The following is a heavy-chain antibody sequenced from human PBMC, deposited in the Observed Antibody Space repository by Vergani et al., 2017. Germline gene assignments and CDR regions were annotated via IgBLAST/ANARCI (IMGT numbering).Heavy chain of an antibody. D-gene: IGHD3-22*01. CDR2: IIPILGIA. Sequence: QVQLVQSGAEVKKPGSSVKVSCKASGGTFSSYAISWVRQAPGQGLEWMGRIIPILGIANYAQKFQGRVMITADKSTSTAYMELSSLRSEDTAVYYCARTPHYYDSSGEFDYWGQGTLVTVSS. CDR1: GGTFSSYA. V-gene: IGHV1-69*04. J-gene: IGHJ4*02. CDR3: ARTPHYYDSSGEFDY.